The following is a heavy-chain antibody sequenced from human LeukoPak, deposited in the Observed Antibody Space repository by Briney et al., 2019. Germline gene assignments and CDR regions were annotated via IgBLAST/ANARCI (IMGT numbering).Heavy chain of an antibody. CDR3: AKQIEDIVVVPAGMDV. D-gene: IGHD2-2*01. CDR2: IIPIFGTA. Sequence: SVKVSCKASGGTFSSYAISWVRQAPGQGLEWMGGIIPIFGTANYAQKFQGRVTITADKSTSTAYMELSSLRSEDTAVYYCAKQIEDIVVVPAGMDVWGKGTTVTISS. J-gene: IGHJ6*03. CDR1: GGTFSSYA. V-gene: IGHV1-69*06.